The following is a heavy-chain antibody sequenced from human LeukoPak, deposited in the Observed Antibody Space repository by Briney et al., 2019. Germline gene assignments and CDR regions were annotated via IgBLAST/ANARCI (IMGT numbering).Heavy chain of an antibody. D-gene: IGHD6-13*01. Sequence: PGGSLRLSCAASGFTFSSYWMHWVRQVPGKGLVWVSGINTDGSTTSYADSVKGRFTISRDNAKNSLYLQMNSLRAEDTAVYYCASVYSSSWYLDYWGQGTLVTVSS. J-gene: IGHJ4*02. V-gene: IGHV3-74*01. CDR3: ASVYSSSWYLDY. CDR1: GFTFSSYW. CDR2: INTDGSTT.